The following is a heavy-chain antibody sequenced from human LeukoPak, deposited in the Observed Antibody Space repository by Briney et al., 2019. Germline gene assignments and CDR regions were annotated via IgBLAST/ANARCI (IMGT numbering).Heavy chain of an antibody. D-gene: IGHD3-10*01. Sequence: GGSLRLSCAASGFTFSKYWMSWVRQAPGRGLEWVANIKQDGSETYYVDSVEGRFTISRDNAKNSLYLQMNSLRVEDTAVYYCARALPTGYGSGSFRDYGGQGTLVTVS. CDR3: ARALPTGYGSGSFRDY. CDR2: IKQDGSET. V-gene: IGHV3-7*05. J-gene: IGHJ4*02. CDR1: GFTFSKYW.